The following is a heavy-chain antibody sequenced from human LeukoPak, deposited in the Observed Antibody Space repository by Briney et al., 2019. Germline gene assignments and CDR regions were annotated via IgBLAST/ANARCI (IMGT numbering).Heavy chain of an antibody. Sequence: ASVKVSCRASGYTFTGYYMHWVRQAPGQGLEWMGIINPSGGSTSYAQKFQGRVTMTRDTSTSTVYMELSSLRSEDTAVYYCAREIPTTEYSSSSGQFDYWGQGTLVTVSS. J-gene: IGHJ4*02. CDR3: AREIPTTEYSSSSGQFDY. CDR1: GYTFTGYY. CDR2: INPSGGST. D-gene: IGHD6-6*01. V-gene: IGHV1-46*01.